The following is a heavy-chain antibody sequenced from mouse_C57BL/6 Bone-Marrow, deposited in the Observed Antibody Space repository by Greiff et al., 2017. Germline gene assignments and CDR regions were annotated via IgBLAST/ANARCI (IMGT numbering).Heavy chain of an antibody. V-gene: IGHV14-3*01. D-gene: IGHD1-1*01. Sequence: EVQLQQSVAELVRPGASVKLSCTASGFNIKNTYMHWVKQRPEQGLEWIGRIDPAHGNTKYAPKFQGKATITADTSSNTAYLPLSSLTSEDTAIYYCARGPSTVVARGAMDYWGQGTSVTVSS. CDR2: IDPAHGNT. J-gene: IGHJ4*01. CDR3: ARGPSTVVARGAMDY. CDR1: GFNIKNTY.